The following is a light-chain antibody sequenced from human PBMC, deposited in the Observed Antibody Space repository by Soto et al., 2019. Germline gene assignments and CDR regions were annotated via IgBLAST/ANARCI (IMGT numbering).Light chain of an antibody. Sequence: EIVLTQSPGTLSLSPGDRATLSCRASQSVSSSYLGWYQQKPGQAPRLLIYGASSRSTGIPDRFSGSGSGTDFTLTISRMEPEDVAVYYCLQYGSSPPYTFGQGTKVEIK. J-gene: IGKJ2*01. CDR3: LQYGSSPPYT. CDR2: GAS. CDR1: QSVSSSY. V-gene: IGKV3-20*01.